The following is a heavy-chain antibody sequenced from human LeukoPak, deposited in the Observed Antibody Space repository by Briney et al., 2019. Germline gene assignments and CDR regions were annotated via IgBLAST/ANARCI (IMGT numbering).Heavy chain of an antibody. CDR3: ARHPVGPGGLDV. CDR1: GVSVSSNY. CDR2: VSYSGAA. V-gene: IGHV4-59*08. Sequence: RPSETLSLTCTVSGVSVSSNYWSWIRQAPGKGLEWIGYVSYSGAANYNPSLKSRVTISVDTSKNQFSLKLSSVTAADTAVYYCARHPVGPGGLDVWGQGTTVTVSS. J-gene: IGHJ6*02.